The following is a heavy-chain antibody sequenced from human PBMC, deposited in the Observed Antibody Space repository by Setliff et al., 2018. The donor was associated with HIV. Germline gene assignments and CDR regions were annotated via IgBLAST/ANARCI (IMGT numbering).Heavy chain of an antibody. V-gene: IGHV4-31*03. CDR3: ARRERYYDILTGRVFDGFDI. CDR2: IYYSGST. Sequence: PSETLSLTCTVSGGSISSGGYYWSWIRQHPGKGLEWIGYIYYSGSTYYNPSLKSRVTISVDTSKNQFSLKLSSVTAADTAVYYCARRERYYDILTGRVFDGFDIWGQGTRVTVSS. D-gene: IGHD3-9*01. J-gene: IGHJ3*02. CDR1: GGSISSGGYY.